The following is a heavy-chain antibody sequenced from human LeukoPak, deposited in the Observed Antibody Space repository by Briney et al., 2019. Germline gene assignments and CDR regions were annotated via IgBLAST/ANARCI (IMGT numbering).Heavy chain of an antibody. CDR3: ARDRVVRIGPGAFDI. CDR1: GGTFSSYA. Sequence: ASVKVSCKASGGTFSSYAISWVRQAPGRGLEWMGGIIPIFGTANYAQKFQGRVTITADESTSTAYMELSSLRSEDTAVYYCARDRVVRIGPGAFDIWGQGTMVTVSS. J-gene: IGHJ3*02. CDR2: IIPIFGTA. V-gene: IGHV1-69*01. D-gene: IGHD2/OR15-2a*01.